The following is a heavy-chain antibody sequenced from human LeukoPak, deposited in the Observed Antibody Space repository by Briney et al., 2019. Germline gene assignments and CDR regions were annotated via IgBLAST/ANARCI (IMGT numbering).Heavy chain of an antibody. D-gene: IGHD3-22*01. V-gene: IGHV1-58*01. CDR3: TADGYFYDRSGYQPYYYYGIDV. J-gene: IGHJ6*02. Sequence: ASVKVSCKASGFTFTSSAVQWVRQARGQRLEWMGWIVVGSGYTNYAQKFQERVSITGDMSTNTAHMELSSLRSEDTAVYYCTADGYFYDRSGYQPYYYYGIDVWGQGTTVTVSS. CDR1: GFTFTSSA. CDR2: IVVGSGYT.